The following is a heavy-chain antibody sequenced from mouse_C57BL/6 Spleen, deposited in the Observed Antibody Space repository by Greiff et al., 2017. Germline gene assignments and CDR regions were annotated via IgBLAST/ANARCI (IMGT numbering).Heavy chain of an antibody. V-gene: IGHV1-64*01. J-gene: IGHJ4*01. CDR1: GYTFTSYW. Sequence: VQLQQPGAELVKPGASVKLSCKASGYTFTSYWMHWVKQRPGQGLEWIGMIHPNSGSTNYNEKFKSKATLTVDKSSSTAYMQLSSLTSEDSAVYYCARSAYYGNLYAMDYWGQGTSVTVSS. CDR2: IHPNSGST. CDR3: ARSAYYGNLYAMDY. D-gene: IGHD2-10*01.